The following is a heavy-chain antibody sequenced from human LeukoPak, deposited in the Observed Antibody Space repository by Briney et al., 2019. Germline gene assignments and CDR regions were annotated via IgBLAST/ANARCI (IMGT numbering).Heavy chain of an antibody. CDR2: IYYSGST. CDR3: ARGGPDFWSGYRLYGMDV. CDR1: GGSISSYY. V-gene: IGHV4-59*01. J-gene: IGHJ6*02. D-gene: IGHD3-3*01. Sequence: SETLSLTCTVSGGSISSYYWSWIRQPPGNGLEWIGYIYYSGSTNYNPSLKSRVTISVDTSKNQFSLKLSSVTAADTAVYYCARGGPDFWSGYRLYGMDVWGQGTTVTVSS.